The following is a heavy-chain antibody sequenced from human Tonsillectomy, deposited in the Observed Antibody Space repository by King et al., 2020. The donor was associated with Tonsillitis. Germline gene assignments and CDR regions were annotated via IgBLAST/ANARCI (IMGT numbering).Heavy chain of an antibody. D-gene: IGHD5-12*01. CDR3: AILHLIVTTIPLHYGMDV. Sequence: QLVQSGAEVKKPGESLKISCKGSGYSFTNYWIAWVRQMPGKGLEWMGIIFPGDSDTRYSPSFQGQVTFSADKSISTAYLQWSSLKASDTAMYYCAILHLIVTTIPLHYGMDVWGQGTTVTVSS. CDR2: IFPGDSDT. V-gene: IGHV5-51*01. J-gene: IGHJ6*02. CDR1: GYSFTNYW.